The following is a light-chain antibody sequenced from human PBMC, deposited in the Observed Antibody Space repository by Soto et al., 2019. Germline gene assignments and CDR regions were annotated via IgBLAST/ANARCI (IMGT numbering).Light chain of an antibody. CDR2: EIT. Sequence: QSALTQPPSASGSPGQSVTISCTGTSSDIGGYNFVSWYQHHLDKAPKLMIYEITKRPSGVPARFSGSKSDNTASLTVSGLQAEDEADDYCSSYAGRNNYVFGTGTKVTVL. V-gene: IGLV2-8*01. CDR3: SSYAGRNNYV. CDR1: SSDIGGYNF. J-gene: IGLJ1*01.